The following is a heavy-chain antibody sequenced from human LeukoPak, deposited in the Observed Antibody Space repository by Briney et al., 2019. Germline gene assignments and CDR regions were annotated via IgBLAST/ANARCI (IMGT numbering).Heavy chain of an antibody. Sequence: SVTVSCKASGGTFSSYAISWVRQAPGQGLEWMGGIIPIFGTANYAQKFQGRVTITTDESTSTACMELSSLRSEDTAVYYCASDRDYDFWSGYSILRYWGQGTLVTVSS. D-gene: IGHD3-3*01. J-gene: IGHJ4*02. V-gene: IGHV1-69*05. CDR1: GGTFSSYA. CDR2: IIPIFGTA. CDR3: ASDRDYDFWSGYSILRY.